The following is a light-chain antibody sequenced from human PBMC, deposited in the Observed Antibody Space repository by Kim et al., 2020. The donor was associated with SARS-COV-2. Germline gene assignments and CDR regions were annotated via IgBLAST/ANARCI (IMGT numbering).Light chain of an antibody. CDR1: ASNIGSNY. CDR3: AVWDDSLSGPWV. J-gene: IGLJ3*02. V-gene: IGLV1-47*01. Sequence: QRVTISCSGSASNIGSNYVYWYQQVPGTAPKLLIYRNNRRPSGVPDRFSGSKSGTSASLAISGLRSEDEAEYFCAVWDDSLSGPWVFGGGTQLTVL. CDR2: RNN.